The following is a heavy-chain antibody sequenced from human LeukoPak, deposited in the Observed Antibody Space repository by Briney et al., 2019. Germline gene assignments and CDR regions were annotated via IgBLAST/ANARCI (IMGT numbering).Heavy chain of an antibody. CDR2: IYYSGST. CDR3: ARGTDSSGPPLNAFDY. V-gene: IGHV4-39*07. CDR1: GGSISSSSYY. Sequence: PSETLSLTCTVSGGSISSSSYYWGWIRQPPGKGLEWIGSIYYSGSTYYNPSLKSRVTISVDTSKNQFSLKLSSVTAADTAVYYCARGTDSSGPPLNAFDYWGQGTLVTVSS. J-gene: IGHJ4*02. D-gene: IGHD3-22*01.